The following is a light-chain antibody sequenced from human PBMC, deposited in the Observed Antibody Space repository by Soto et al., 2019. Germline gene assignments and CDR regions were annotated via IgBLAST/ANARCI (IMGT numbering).Light chain of an antibody. Sequence: QSALTQPASVSGSPGQSIAISCTGTSSDVGGYNYVSWYQQHPGKAPKVLINDVSNRPSGVSSRFSGSKSGNTASLTISGLQAEDEADYYCRSYTSSSTYVFGTGTKLTVL. V-gene: IGLV2-14*01. CDR3: RSYTSSSTYV. CDR2: DVS. J-gene: IGLJ1*01. CDR1: SSDVGGYNY.